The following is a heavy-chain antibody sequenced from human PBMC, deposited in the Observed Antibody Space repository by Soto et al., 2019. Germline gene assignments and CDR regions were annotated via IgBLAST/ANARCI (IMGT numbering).Heavy chain of an antibody. J-gene: IGHJ6*02. Sequence: ASVKVSCKVSGYTLTDLSMHWVRQAPGKGLEWMGGFDPDDGETIYAQKFQGRVTMTEDTSTDTAYMELSSLRSEDTAVYYCATCSSTSCLLVAGMDVWGQGTTVTVSS. V-gene: IGHV1-24*01. D-gene: IGHD2-2*01. CDR1: GYTLTDLS. CDR2: FDPDDGET. CDR3: ATCSSTSCLLVAGMDV.